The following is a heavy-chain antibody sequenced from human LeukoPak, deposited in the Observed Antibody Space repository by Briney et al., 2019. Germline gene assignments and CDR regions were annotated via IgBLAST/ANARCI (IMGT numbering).Heavy chain of an antibody. Sequence: ASVKVSCKASGYTFTSYYMHWVRQAPEQGLEWMGIINPSGGSTSYAQKFQGRVTMTRDMSTSTAYMELRSLRSDDTAVYYCARDVVKYYGSGSYWDLRGVYLDYWGQGTLVTVSS. CDR1: GYTFTSYY. D-gene: IGHD3-10*01. J-gene: IGHJ4*02. CDR2: INPSGGST. CDR3: ARDVVKYYGSGSYWDLRGVYLDY. V-gene: IGHV1-46*01.